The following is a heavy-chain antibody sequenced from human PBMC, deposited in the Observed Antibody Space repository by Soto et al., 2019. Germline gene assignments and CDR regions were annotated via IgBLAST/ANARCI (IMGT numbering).Heavy chain of an antibody. CDR1: GFTFSSYS. D-gene: IGHD2-2*01. CDR3: AREEGYCSSTSCHYYYYYGMDV. V-gene: IGHV3-21*01. CDR2: ISSSSSNK. J-gene: IGHJ6*02. Sequence: GGSLRLSCAASGFTFSSYSMNWVRQAPGKGLEWVSSISSSSSNKYYADSVKGRFTISRDNSKNTLYLQMNSLRAEDTAVYYCAREEGYCSSTSCHYYYYYGMDVWGQGTTVTVSS.